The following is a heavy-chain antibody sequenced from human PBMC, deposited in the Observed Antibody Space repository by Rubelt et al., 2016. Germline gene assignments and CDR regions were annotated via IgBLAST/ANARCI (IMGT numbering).Heavy chain of an antibody. CDR3: AREVYCGGDCYSEDAFDI. Sequence: GSTNYNPSLKSRVTIPVDTSKNQFSLKLSSVTAADTAVYYCAREVYCGGDCYSEDAFDIWGQGTMVTVSS. V-gene: IGHV4-59*01. D-gene: IGHD2-21*02. J-gene: IGHJ3*02. CDR2: GST.